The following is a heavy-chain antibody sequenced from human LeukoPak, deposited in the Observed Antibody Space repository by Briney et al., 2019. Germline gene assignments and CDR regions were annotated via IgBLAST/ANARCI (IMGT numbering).Heavy chain of an antibody. CDR3: AKDNRRITMIVAVKFAVNPVI. CDR2: INSDGSST. J-gene: IGHJ3*02. D-gene: IGHD3-22*01. V-gene: IGHV3-74*01. CDR1: GFSFDYCW. Sequence: PGGSLRLSCAASGFSFDYCWMHWVRQAPGKGLMWVSRINSDGSSTTYADSVKGRFTISRDNAKTTLHLQMNSLRAEDTAVYYCAKDNRRITMIVAVKFAVNPVIWGQGTMVTVSS.